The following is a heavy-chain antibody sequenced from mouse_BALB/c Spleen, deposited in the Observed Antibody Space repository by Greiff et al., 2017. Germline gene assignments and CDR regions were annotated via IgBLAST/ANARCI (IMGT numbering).Heavy chain of an antibody. CDR2: IAPGSGST. CDR1: GYTFTSYW. CDR3: ARSYDSYGGYAMDY. D-gene: IGHD1-1*01. J-gene: IGHJ4*01. V-gene: IGHV1S41*01. Sequence: DLVKPGASVKLSCKASGYTFTSYWINWIKQRPGQGLEWIGRIAPGSGSTYYNEMFKGKATLTVDTSSSTAYIQLSSLSSEDSAVYVCARSYDSYGGYAMDYWGQGTSVTVSA.